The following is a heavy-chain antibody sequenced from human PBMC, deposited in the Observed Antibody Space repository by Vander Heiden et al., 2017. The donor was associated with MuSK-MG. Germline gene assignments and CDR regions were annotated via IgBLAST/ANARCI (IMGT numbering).Heavy chain of an antibody. CDR1: GGAFRGYY. D-gene: IGHD4-17*01. CDR2: ISHSGDT. J-gene: IGHJ3*01. V-gene: IGHV4-34*02. Sequence: QVELEQWGAGILTPSETMSLTCAVQGGAFRGYYWTWVRQSPDKGLKWIGEISHSGDTSYNPSLESRVTISRDPPRNQISLRLRSVTAADTALYYCARTTTVTMSAFDVWGRGTAVTVSS. CDR3: ARTTTVTMSAFDV.